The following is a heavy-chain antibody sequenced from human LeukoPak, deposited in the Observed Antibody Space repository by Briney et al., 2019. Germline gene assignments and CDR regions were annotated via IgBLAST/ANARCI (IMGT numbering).Heavy chain of an antibody. J-gene: IGHJ6*03. CDR1: GFPFSSYS. CDR2: INHSGST. CDR3: ARRLVTWYYYYMDV. Sequence: PGGSLRLSCAASGFPFSSYSMNWIRQPPGKGLEWIGEINHSGSTNYNPSLKSRVTISVDTSKNQFSLKLSSVTAADTAVYYCARRLVTWYYYYMDVWGKGTTVTVSS. V-gene: IGHV4-34*01. D-gene: IGHD2-21*02.